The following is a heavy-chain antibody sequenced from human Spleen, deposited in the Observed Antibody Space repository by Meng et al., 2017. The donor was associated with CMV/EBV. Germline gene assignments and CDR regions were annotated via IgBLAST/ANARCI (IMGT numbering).Heavy chain of an antibody. D-gene: IGHD2-2*01. J-gene: IGHJ4*02. CDR1: GFTFSDYY. V-gene: IGHV3-11*04. CDR3: ATGRYCSSTDCYRDY. Sequence: GGSLRLSCAASGFTFSDYYMSWIRQAPGRGLEWVAYISASGVTIYYADSVKGRFTISRDNAKTSLFLQMNSLRAEDSAIYYCATGRYCSSTDCYRDYWGQGTLVTVSS. CDR2: ISASGVTI.